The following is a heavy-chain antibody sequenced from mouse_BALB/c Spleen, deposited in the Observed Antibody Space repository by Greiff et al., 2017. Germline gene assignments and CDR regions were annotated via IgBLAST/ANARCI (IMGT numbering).Heavy chain of an antibody. Sequence: EVKVVESGGGLVQPGGSLKLSCAASGFTFSSYTMSWVRQTPEKRLEWVAYISNGGGSTYYPDTVKGRFTISRDNAKNTLYLQMSSLKSEDTAMYYCARGGAWFAYWGQGTLVTVSA. J-gene: IGHJ3*01. V-gene: IGHV5-12-2*01. CDR1: GFTFSSYT. CDR3: ARGGAWFAY. CDR2: ISNGGGST.